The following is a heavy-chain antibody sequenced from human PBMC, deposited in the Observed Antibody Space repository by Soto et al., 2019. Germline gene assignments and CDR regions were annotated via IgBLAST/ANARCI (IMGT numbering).Heavy chain of an antibody. V-gene: IGHV3-9*01. Sequence: EVQLVESGGGLVQPGRSLRLSCAASGFTFDDYAMHWVRQAPGKGLEWVSGISWNSGSIGYADSVKGRFNISRDNAKNSLYLQMNSLRAEDTALYYCAKAKFAPGGATPKYYFDYWGQGTLVTVSS. CDR1: GFTFDDYA. J-gene: IGHJ4*02. CDR3: AKAKFAPGGATPKYYFDY. D-gene: IGHD2-15*01. CDR2: ISWNSGSI.